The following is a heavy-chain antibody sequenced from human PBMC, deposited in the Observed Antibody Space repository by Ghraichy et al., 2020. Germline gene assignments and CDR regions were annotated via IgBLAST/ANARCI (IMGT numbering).Heavy chain of an antibody. CDR2: ISGSGGST. D-gene: IGHD6-13*01. V-gene: IGHV3-23*01. CDR1: GFTFSSYA. J-gene: IGHJ4*02. CDR3: AKRASSPNSGGAYYFDY. Sequence: GGSLRLSCAASGFTFSSYAMSWVRQAPGKGLEWVSAISGSGGSTYYADSVKGRFTISRDNSKNTLYLQMNSLRAEDTAVYYCAKRASSPNSGGAYYFDYWGQGTLVTVSS.